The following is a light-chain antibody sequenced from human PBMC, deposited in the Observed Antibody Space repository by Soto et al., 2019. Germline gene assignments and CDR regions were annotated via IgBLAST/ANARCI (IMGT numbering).Light chain of an antibody. Sequence: DIVMTQSPDYLAVSLGERATINCKSSQSVLYSSNNKNYLAWYQQKPGQPPKLLIYWASTRESGVPYRFSGSGSGTDFTLTISSLQAEDVAVYYCQQYYSTPWTVGQGTKVEIK. CDR1: QSVLYSSNNKNY. V-gene: IGKV4-1*01. J-gene: IGKJ1*01. CDR2: WAS. CDR3: QQYYSTPWT.